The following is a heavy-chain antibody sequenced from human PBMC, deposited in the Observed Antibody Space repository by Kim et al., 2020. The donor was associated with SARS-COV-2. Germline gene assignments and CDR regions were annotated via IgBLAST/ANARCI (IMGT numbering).Heavy chain of an antibody. CDR2: ISSSSSYI. V-gene: IGHV3-21*01. CDR1: GFTFSSYS. CDR3: ARNDHLSSWYWFDY. Sequence: GGSLRLSCAASGFTFSSYSMNWVRQAPGKGLEWVSSISSSSSYIYYADSVKGRFTISRDNAKNSLYLQMNSLRAEDTAVYYCARNDHLSSWYWFDYWGQGTLGTVSS. J-gene: IGHJ4*02. D-gene: IGHD6-13*01.